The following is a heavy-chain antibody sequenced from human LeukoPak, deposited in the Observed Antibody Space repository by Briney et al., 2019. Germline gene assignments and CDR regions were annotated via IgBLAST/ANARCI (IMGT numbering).Heavy chain of an antibody. CDR3: AREKPPNGDFSLALTPPGYFDY. J-gene: IGHJ4*02. D-gene: IGHD3-3*01. Sequence: SVKVSCKASGGTFSSYAISWVRQAPGQGLEWMGGIIPIFGTANYAQKFQGRVTITADESTSTAYMELSSLRSEDTAVYYCAREKPPNGDFSLALTPPGYFDYWGQGTLVTVSS. V-gene: IGHV1-69*13. CDR1: GGTFSSYA. CDR2: IIPIFGTA.